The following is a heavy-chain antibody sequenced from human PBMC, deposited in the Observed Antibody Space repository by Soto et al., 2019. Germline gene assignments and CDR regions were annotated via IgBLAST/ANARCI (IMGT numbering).Heavy chain of an antibody. J-gene: IGHJ3*02. CDR2: ISAYNGNT. D-gene: IGHD6-19*01. CDR1: GYTFTSYG. V-gene: IGHV1-18*01. CDR3: PRSEQWLENAAFDI. Sequence: GSSVKVSCKASGYTFTSYGISWVRQAPGQGLEWMGWISAYNGNTNYAQKLQGRVTMTTDTSTSTAYMELRSLRSDDTAVYYCPRSEQWLENAAFDIWGQGTMVTVAS.